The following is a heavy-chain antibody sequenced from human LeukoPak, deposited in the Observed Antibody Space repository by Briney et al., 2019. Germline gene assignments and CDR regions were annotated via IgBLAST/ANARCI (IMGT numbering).Heavy chain of an antibody. CDR3: ARDRSAMVRGVRSDAFDI. D-gene: IGHD3-10*01. CDR1: GGSISSGGYY. CDR2: IYYSGST. Sequence: SETLSLTCTVSGGSISSGGYYWSWIRQHPGKGLEWIGYIYYSGSTYYNPSLKSRVTISVDTSKNQFSLKLSSVTAADTAVYYCARDRSAMVRGVRSDAFDIWGQGTMVTVSS. V-gene: IGHV4-31*03. J-gene: IGHJ3*02.